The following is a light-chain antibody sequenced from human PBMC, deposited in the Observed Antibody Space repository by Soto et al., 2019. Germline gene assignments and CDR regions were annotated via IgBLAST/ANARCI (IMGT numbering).Light chain of an antibody. CDR2: DAS. CDR3: QQYNDYWT. J-gene: IGKJ1*01. Sequence: DIQMTQSPSTLSASVGDRVVITCRASQIITTWLAWYQQKPGKAPKLLIYDASSLESGVQSRFSGSGSGTEFTLTISRLQPDDFATYYCQQYNDYWTFGQGTKV. CDR1: QIITTW. V-gene: IGKV1-5*01.